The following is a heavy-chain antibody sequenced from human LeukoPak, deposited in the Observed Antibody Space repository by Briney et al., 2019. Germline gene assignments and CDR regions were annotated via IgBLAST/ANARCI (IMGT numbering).Heavy chain of an antibody. CDR2: INPNSGGT. J-gene: IGHJ4*02. CDR3: ARELSDDFWSGYYYQYFDY. CDR1: RYTFTGYY. D-gene: IGHD3-3*01. V-gene: IGHV1-2*02. Sequence: EASVKVSCKASRYTFTGYYMHWVRQAPAQGREWMGWINPNSGGTNYAQKFQGRVTMTRDTSSSTAYMELSRLRSDDTAVYYCARELSDDFWSGYYYQYFDYWGQGTLVTVSS.